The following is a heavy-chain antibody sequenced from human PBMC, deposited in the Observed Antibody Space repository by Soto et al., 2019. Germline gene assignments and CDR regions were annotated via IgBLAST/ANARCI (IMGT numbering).Heavy chain of an antibody. V-gene: IGHV4-30-4*01. CDR3: ARTYYDFWSGPNIRGPCFDY. CDR1: GGSISSGDYY. Sequence: SETLSLTCTVSGGSISSGDYYWSWIRQPPGKGLERIGYIYYSGSTYYNPSLKSRVTISVDTSKNQFSLKLSSVTAADTAVYYCARTYYDFWSGPNIRGPCFDYWGQGTLVTVSS. J-gene: IGHJ4*02. D-gene: IGHD3-3*01. CDR2: IYYSGST.